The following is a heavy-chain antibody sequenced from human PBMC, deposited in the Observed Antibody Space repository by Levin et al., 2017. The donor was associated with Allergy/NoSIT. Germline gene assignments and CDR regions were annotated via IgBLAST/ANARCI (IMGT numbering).Heavy chain of an antibody. V-gene: IGHV3-7*01. CDR2: IRQDAGEK. CDR3: ARDPGGYDY. Sequence: GSLRLSCAASGFTLGNFWMTWVRQAPGKGLEWVASIRQDAGEKYYVDSVRGRFTISRDNAKNSLYLQMNNLRADDMAVYYCARDPGGYDYWGRGTLVTASS. J-gene: IGHJ4*02. D-gene: IGHD3-22*01. CDR1: GFTLGNFW.